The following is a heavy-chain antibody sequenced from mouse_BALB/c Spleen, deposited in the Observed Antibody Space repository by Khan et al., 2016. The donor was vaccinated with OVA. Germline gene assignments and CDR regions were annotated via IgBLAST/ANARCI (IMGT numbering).Heavy chain of an antibody. Sequence: QVQLKQSGAELARPGASVKMSCKASGYTFTSYTIHWIKLRPGQGLEWIGFINPSNGYTNYNQKFKDKATFTADKSSNTVYMQLSNLTSDDSAVFNYVRGGAYHRNDDWFAYWGQGTLVTVSA. D-gene: IGHD2-14*01. V-gene: IGHV1-4*01. CDR2: INPSNGYT. CDR3: VRGGAYHRNDDWFAY. CDR1: GYTFTSYT. J-gene: IGHJ3*01.